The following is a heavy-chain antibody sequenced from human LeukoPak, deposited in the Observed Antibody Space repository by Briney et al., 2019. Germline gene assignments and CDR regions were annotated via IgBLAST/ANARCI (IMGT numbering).Heavy chain of an antibody. CDR1: GGTFSSYA. CDR3: ARADRQQLVQGAFDI. CDR2: IIPIFGTA. Sequence: GASVKVSCKASGGTFSSYAISWVRQAPGQGLEWMGGIIPIFGTANYAQKFQGRVTITADESTSTAYMELSSLRSEDTAVYYRARADRQQLVQGAFDIWGQGTMVTVSS. J-gene: IGHJ3*02. V-gene: IGHV1-69*13. D-gene: IGHD6-13*01.